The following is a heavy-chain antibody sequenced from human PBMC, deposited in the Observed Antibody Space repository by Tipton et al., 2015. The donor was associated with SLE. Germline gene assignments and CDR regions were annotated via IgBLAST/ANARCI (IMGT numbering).Heavy chain of an antibody. CDR3: ARDRPRAGLVGAVDY. CDR2: IIPILGIT. CDR1: GGTFSSYA. Sequence: QLVQSGAEVKKPGSSVKVSCKASGGTFSSYAISCVRQAPGQGLEWMGRIIPILGITNYAQKFQGRVTMTTDTSTSTAYMELRSLRSDDTAVYYCARDRPRAGLVGAVDYWGQGTLVTVSS. D-gene: IGHD1-26*01. J-gene: IGHJ4*02. V-gene: IGHV1-69*09.